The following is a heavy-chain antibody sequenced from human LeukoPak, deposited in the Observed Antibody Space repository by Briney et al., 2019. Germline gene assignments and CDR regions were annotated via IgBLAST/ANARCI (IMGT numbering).Heavy chain of an antibody. D-gene: IGHD3-10*01. V-gene: IGHV1-18*01. Sequence: ASVKVSCKASGYTFTSYGISWVRQAPGQGLEWMGWISAYNGNTNYAQKLQGRVTMTTDTSTSTAYMELRSLRSDDTAVYYCARDLGSGSGSYYPAFNYWGQGTLVTVSS. J-gene: IGHJ4*02. CDR1: GYTFTSYG. CDR2: ISAYNGNT. CDR3: ARDLGSGSGSYYPAFNY.